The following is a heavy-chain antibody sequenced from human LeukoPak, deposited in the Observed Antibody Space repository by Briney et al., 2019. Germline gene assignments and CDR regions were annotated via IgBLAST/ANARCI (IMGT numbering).Heavy chain of an antibody. V-gene: IGHV3-48*01. Sequence: GGSLRLSCAASGFTFSSYSMNWVRQAPGKGLEWVSYISSSSSTIYYADSVKGRFTISRDNAKNSLYLQMNSLRVEDTAVYYCARDSSTGDVNYWGQGTLVTVSS. J-gene: IGHJ4*02. CDR1: GFTFSSYS. D-gene: IGHD7-27*01. CDR2: ISSSSSTI. CDR3: ARDSSTGDVNY.